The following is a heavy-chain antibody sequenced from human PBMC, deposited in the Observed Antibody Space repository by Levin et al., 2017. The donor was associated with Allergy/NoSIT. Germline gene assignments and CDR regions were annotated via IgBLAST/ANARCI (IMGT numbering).Heavy chain of an antibody. D-gene: IGHD3-22*01. J-gene: IGHJ4*02. CDR3: ALGSSSYYDPYY. Sequence: PGGSLRLSCAASGFTFSTYAMSWVRQAPGKGLEWVSGISGSGGRTYYADSVQGRFTISRDNSKNTLYLQMNSLRAEDTAVYYCALGSSSYYDPYYWGQGTLVTVSS. V-gene: IGHV3-23*01. CDR2: ISGSGGRT. CDR1: GFTFSTYA.